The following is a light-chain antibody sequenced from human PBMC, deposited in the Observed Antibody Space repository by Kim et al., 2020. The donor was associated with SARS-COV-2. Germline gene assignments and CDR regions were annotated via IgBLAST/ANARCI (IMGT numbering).Light chain of an antibody. Sequence: DIQMTQSPSTVSASVGDRVTITCRASQSVRSSLAWHQQKPGKAPNLVMYAASSLESGVPSRFSGSGSGTEFTLTINSLQPDDFATYYCQQYDNDPVTLGQGTKLEI. J-gene: IGKJ2*01. V-gene: IGKV1-5*01. CDR3: QQYDNDPVT. CDR2: AAS. CDR1: QSVRSS.